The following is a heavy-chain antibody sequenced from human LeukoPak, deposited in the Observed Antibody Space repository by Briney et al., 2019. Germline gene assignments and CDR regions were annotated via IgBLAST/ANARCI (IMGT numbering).Heavy chain of an antibody. J-gene: IGHJ4*02. D-gene: IGHD3-3*01. CDR1: GYTFTGYY. Sequence: ASVKVSCKASGYTFTGYYMHWVRQAPGQGLEWMGRINPNSGGTNYAQKFQGRVTMTRDTSISTAYMELSRLRSDDTAVYYCASLRITIFGVDYRGQGPLVTVSS. V-gene: IGHV1-2*06. CDR3: ASLRITIFGVDY. CDR2: INPNSGGT.